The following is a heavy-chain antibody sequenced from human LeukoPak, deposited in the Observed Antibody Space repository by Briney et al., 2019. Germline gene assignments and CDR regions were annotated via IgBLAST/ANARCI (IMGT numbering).Heavy chain of an antibody. D-gene: IGHD6-19*01. CDR3: AREAGTGDY. Sequence: GGSLRLSCAASGFTFSNYWMSWVRQAPGKGLEWVTYIKQDGNEKYYVDSVKGRFTISRDNAKNSLYLQMNSLRAEDTAVYYCAREAGTGDYWGRGTLVTVSS. J-gene: IGHJ4*02. CDR2: IKQDGNEK. V-gene: IGHV3-7*01. CDR1: GFTFSNYW.